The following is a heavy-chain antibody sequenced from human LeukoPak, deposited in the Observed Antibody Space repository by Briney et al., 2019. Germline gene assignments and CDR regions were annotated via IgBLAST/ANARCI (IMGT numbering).Heavy chain of an antibody. CDR3: ARDNGAGEYCSGGSCYSLYYGMDV. CDR2: IYYSGST. D-gene: IGHD2-15*01. V-gene: IGHV4-31*03. CDR1: GGSISSGGYY. Sequence: PSETLSLTCTVSGGSISSGGYYWSWIRQHPGKGLEWIGYIYYSGSTYYNPSLKSRVTISVDTSKNQFSLKLSSVTAADTAVYYCARDNGAGEYCSGGSCYSLYYGMDVWGQGTTVTVSS. J-gene: IGHJ6*02.